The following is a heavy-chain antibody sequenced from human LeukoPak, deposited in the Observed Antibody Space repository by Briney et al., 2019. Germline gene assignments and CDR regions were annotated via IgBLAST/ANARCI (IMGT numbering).Heavy chain of an antibody. CDR1: GFTFDDYA. CDR3: AKGADPLTWRMMTVAGTRFDY. V-gene: IGHV3-43*02. CDR2: ISGDDGST. Sequence: GGSLRLSCVASGFTFDDYAMHWVRQAPGKGLEWVSLISGDDGSTYYAGSVKGRFTISRDNSKNSLYLQINSLRTEDTALYYCAKGADPLTWRMMTVAGTRFDYWGQGTLVTVSS. D-gene: IGHD6-19*01. J-gene: IGHJ4*02.